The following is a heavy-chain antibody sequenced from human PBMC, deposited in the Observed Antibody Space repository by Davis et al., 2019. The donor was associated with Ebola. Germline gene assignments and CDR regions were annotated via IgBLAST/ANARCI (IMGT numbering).Heavy chain of an antibody. V-gene: IGHV3-23*01. CDR2: ISGSGGNT. J-gene: IGHJ4*02. CDR1: GFTFSSYA. CDR3: AKEAGPGYGYYFDY. Sequence: GESLKISCAASGFTFSSYAMSWVRQAPGKGLEWVSGISGSGGNTYYADSVKGRFTISRDNSKNTLYLQMNSLRAEDTAVYYCAKEAGPGYGYYFDYWGQGTLVTVSS. D-gene: IGHD5-12*01.